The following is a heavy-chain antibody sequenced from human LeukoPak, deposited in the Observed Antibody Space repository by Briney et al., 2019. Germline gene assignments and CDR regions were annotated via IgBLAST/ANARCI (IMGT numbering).Heavy chain of an antibody. Sequence: GGSLRLSCEASGFTFSPHAMSWVRLAPGKGLEWVSGSVGANGRTYYADSVKGRFTISRDNSKHTLYLQMNSLRVEDTAVYYCVKDAIPRDGKWELDYWGQGTLVTVSS. CDR2: SVGANGRT. CDR1: GFTFSPHA. J-gene: IGHJ4*02. D-gene: IGHD1-26*01. CDR3: VKDAIPRDGKWELDY. V-gene: IGHV3-23*01.